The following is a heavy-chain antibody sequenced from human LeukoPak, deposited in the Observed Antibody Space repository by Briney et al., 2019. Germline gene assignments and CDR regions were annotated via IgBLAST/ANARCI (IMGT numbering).Heavy chain of an antibody. CDR2: IFYRDNT. CDR1: GGSMSSYY. CDR3: ARALPWGTIDAFNI. J-gene: IGHJ3*02. V-gene: IGHV4-59*01. D-gene: IGHD3-16*01. Sequence: PSETLSLTCTVSGGSMSSYYWSWIRQPPGKGLEGIGYIFYRDNTNYNPSLNSRVTISVDTSKNQFSLKLSSVTTADTAVYYCARALPWGTIDAFNIWGQGTMVTVSS.